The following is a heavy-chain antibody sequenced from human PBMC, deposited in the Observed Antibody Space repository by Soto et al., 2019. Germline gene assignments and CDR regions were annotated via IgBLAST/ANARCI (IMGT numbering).Heavy chain of an antibody. V-gene: IGHV1-18*01. CDR1: GYTFTSIG. Sequence: QVQLVQSGAEVKKPGASVKVSCKASGYTFTSIGISWVGKAPGQGLEGMGGISAYNGNTNYAQKVRVKVTMTTDTSTSTAYMELRSLRSDDTAVYYCARSHYDFWSGYSYYYYGMDVWGQGTTVTVSS. J-gene: IGHJ6*02. D-gene: IGHD3-3*01. CDR3: ARSHYDFWSGYSYYYYGMDV. CDR2: ISAYNGNT.